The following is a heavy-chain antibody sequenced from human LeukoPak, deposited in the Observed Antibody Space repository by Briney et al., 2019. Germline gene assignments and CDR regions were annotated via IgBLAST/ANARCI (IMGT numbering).Heavy chain of an antibody. CDR2: ISSSSSYI. J-gene: IGHJ4*02. CDR3: ARVNKVGPFDY. V-gene: IGHV3-21*01. CDR1: EFTFSSYS. Sequence: GGSLRLSCAASEFTFSSYSMNWVRQAPGKGLEWVSSISSSSSYIYYADSVKGRFTISRDNAKNSLYLQMNSLRAEDTAVYYCARVNKVGPFDYWGQGTLVTVSS.